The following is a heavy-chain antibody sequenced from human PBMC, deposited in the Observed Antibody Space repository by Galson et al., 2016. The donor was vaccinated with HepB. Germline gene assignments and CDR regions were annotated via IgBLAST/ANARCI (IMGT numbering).Heavy chain of an antibody. CDR1: GFTFDDYG. Sequence: SLRLSCAASGFTFDDYGMTWVRQAPGKGLGWVSGINWNSDRTGYAESVKGRFTISRDNAKNSLYLQMNSLRAEDTAFYYCARRAYSSGYVDYWGQGILVTVSS. D-gene: IGHD6-19*01. V-gene: IGHV3-20*04. CDR3: ARRAYSSGYVDY. CDR2: INWNSDRT. J-gene: IGHJ4*02.